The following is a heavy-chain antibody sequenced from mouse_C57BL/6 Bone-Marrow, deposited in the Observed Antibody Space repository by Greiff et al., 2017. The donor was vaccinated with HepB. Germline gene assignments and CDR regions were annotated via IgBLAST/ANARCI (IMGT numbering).Heavy chain of an antibody. J-gene: IGHJ1*03. CDR3: AREGYYGADFDV. V-gene: IGHV3-6*01. CDR1: GYSITSGYY. D-gene: IGHD1-1*01. Sequence: EVQRVESGPGLVKPSQSLSLTCSVTGYSITSGYYWNWIRQFPGNKLEWMGYISYDGSNNYNPSLKNRISITRDTSKNQFFLKLNSVTTEDTATYYCAREGYYGADFDVWGTGTTVTVSS. CDR2: ISYDGSN.